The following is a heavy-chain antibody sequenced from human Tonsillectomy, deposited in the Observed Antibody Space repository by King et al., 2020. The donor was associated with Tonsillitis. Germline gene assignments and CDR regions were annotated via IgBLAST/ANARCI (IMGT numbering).Heavy chain of an antibody. CDR1: GGSINSYY. J-gene: IGHJ4*02. D-gene: IGHD6-13*01. Sequence: VQLQESGPGLVKPSETLSLTCTVSGGSINSYYWSWIRQPPGEGLEWIGYIYYSVCTNYNPSLKSRVSISVDTAKNQFSLNLTSVTAADTAVYYCARRGSGWSHFDYWGQGTLVTVSS. CDR2: IYYSVCT. CDR3: ARRGSGWSHFDY. V-gene: IGHV4-59*01.